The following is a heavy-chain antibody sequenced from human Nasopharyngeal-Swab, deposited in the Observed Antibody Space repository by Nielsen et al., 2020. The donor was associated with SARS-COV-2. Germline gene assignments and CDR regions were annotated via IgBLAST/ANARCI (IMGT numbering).Heavy chain of an antibody. Sequence: SETLSLTCDVNGGTFSGFFWSWVRLPPGKGLEWIGAVNHIGRADYNPSLKSRVTISVDTSKNQLSLKLTSVTAADTAVYYCARDIFRVVSYFDYGLDVWGQGTTVTVSS. CDR2: VNHIGRA. CDR3: ARDIFRVVSYFDYGLDV. CDR1: GGTFSGFF. J-gene: IGHJ6*02. D-gene: IGHD3-3*01. V-gene: IGHV4-34*01.